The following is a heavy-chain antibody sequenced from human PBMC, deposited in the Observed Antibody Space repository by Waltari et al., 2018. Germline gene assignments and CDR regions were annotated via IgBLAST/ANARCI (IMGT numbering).Heavy chain of an antibody. CDR3: AREGSLYSSTGGWIGP. D-gene: IGHD2-2*01. Sequence: QVHLQESGPGLVKPSETLSLTCTVSNGSLNNHYWSWIRQPPGKRMEWIGWINQITGDTNYNPSLESQVIISSDISKNQFSLKLTSVTAADTAIYYCAREGSLYSSTGGWIGPWGQGMLVTVSS. J-gene: IGHJ5*01. CDR1: NGSLNNHY. CDR2: INQITGDT. V-gene: IGHV4-59*11.